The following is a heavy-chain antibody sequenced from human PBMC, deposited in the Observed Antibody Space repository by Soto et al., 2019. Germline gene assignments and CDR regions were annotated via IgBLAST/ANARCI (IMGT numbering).Heavy chain of an antibody. Sequence: QVQMVQSGAEVTRPGSSVKVSCKASGGIFSSYAISWLRQAPGPGLEWMGAVIPVLGQAYYAQNLQDRVTITADESTRTAYMELSSLRSEDTAVYFCARVGGVGAPPGADYWGQGTLVTFSS. CDR3: ARVGGVGAPPGADY. J-gene: IGHJ4*02. CDR1: GGIFSSYA. CDR2: VIPVLGQA. V-gene: IGHV1-69*01. D-gene: IGHD1-26*01.